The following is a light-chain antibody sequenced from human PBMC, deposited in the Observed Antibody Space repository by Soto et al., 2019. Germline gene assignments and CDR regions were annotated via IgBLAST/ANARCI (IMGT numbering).Light chain of an antibody. V-gene: IGKV3-15*01. CDR1: QSVSSN. Sequence: EIVMTQSPATLSVSPGERATLSCRASQSVSSNLAWYQQKPGQAPRLLMSGASTRPTGIPARFSRSGSGTEFTLTISSLQSEDFAVYYCQQYNDWPPLTFGGGTKVEIK. CDR3: QQYNDWPPLT. CDR2: GAS. J-gene: IGKJ4*01.